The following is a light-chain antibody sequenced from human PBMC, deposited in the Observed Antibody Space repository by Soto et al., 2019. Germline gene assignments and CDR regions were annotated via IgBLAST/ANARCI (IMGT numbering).Light chain of an antibody. CDR1: QSLSSRY. CDR2: GAS. CDR3: QHYGSSPT. J-gene: IGKJ1*01. Sequence: EFVLTQSPGTLSLSPGEGATLSFRASQSLSSRYVAWYQQVPGQAPRLLIYGASSRATGIPDRFSGSGSRTDFTLTINRLEPEDFAVYYCQHYGSSPTFGQGTKVDIK. V-gene: IGKV3-20*01.